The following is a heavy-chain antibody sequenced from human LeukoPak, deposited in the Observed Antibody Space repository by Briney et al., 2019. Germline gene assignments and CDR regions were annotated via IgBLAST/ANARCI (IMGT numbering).Heavy chain of an antibody. V-gene: IGHV3-23*01. J-gene: IGHJ5*02. D-gene: IGHD3-3*01. Sequence: GGSLRLSCAASGFTFSSYAMSWVRQAPGKGLEWGSAISGTGDSTCYADSVKGRFTISRDNSKNTLYLQMNSLRAEDTAVYYCAKISPTTLYDSRAWFDPWGQGTLVTVSS. CDR2: ISGTGDST. CDR3: AKISPTTLYDSRAWFDP. CDR1: GFTFSSYA.